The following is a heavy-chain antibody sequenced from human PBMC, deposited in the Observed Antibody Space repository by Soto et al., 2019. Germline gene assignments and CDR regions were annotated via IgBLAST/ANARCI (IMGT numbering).Heavy chain of an antibody. CDR3: ARGWWPSFDF. V-gene: IGHV4-61*08. J-gene: IGHJ4*02. Sequence: SETLSLTCTVSGGSISSGGYYWSWIRQHPGKGLEWIGYIYYSGSTNYNPSLKSRVTISVDTSKNQFSLKLSSVTAADTAVYYCARGWWPSFDFWGRGTLVTVSS. CDR1: GGSISSGGYY. D-gene: IGHD2-15*01. CDR2: IYYSGST.